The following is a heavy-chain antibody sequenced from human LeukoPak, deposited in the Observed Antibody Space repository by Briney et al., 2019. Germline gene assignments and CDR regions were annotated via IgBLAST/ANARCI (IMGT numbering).Heavy chain of an antibody. D-gene: IGHD3-22*01. CDR3: ARPPMVYYDSSGYYSGDAFDI. Sequence: GESLKISCKGSGYSFTSYWIGWVRQMPGKGLEWMGIIYPGDSDTRYSPSFQGQVTISADKSISTAYLQWSSLKASDTAMYYCARPPMVYYDSSGYYSGDAFDIWGQGTMVTVSS. V-gene: IGHV5-51*01. J-gene: IGHJ3*02. CDR2: IYPGDSDT. CDR1: GYSFTSYW.